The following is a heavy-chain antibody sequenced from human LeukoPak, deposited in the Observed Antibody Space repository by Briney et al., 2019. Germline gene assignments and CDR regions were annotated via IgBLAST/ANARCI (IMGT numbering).Heavy chain of an antibody. D-gene: IGHD5-24*01. J-gene: IGHJ5*02. CDR3: ARDGIRDGYNPNWFDP. CDR1: GGTFSSYA. Sequence: SVKVSCKASGGTFSSYAISWVRQAPGQGLEWMERIIPILGIANYAQKFQGRVTITADKSTSTAYMELSSLRSEDTAVYYCARDGIRDGYNPNWFDPWGQGTLVTVSS. V-gene: IGHV1-69*04. CDR2: IIPILGIA.